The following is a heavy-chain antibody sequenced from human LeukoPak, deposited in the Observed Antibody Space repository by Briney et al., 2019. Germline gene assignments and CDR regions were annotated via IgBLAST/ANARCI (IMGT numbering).Heavy chain of an antibody. CDR3: ARGSEWELLSCDY. CDR2: ISSSSSYI. V-gene: IGHV3-21*06. J-gene: IGHJ4*02. Sequence: GGSLRLSCAASGFTFSSYSMNWVRQAPGKGLEWVSAISSSSSYIYYADSVKGRFTISRDNAKNSLYLQMNSLRAEDTAVYYCARGSEWELLSCDYWGQGTLVTVSS. D-gene: IGHD1-26*01. CDR1: GFTFSSYS.